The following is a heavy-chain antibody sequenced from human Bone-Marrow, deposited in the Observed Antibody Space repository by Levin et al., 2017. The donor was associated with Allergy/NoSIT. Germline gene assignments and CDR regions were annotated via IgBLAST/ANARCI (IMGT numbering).Heavy chain of an antibody. CDR1: GGSFSGYY. J-gene: IGHJ6*02. CDR3: ASAPDYYDSSGYYRYYYYGMDV. Sequence: SETLSLTCAVYGGSFSGYYWSWIRQPPGKGLEWIGEINHSGSTNYNPSLKSRVTISVDTSKNQFSLKLSSVTAADTAVYYCASAPDYYDSSGYYRYYYYGMDVWGQGTTVTVSS. D-gene: IGHD3-22*01. CDR2: INHSGST. V-gene: IGHV4-34*01.